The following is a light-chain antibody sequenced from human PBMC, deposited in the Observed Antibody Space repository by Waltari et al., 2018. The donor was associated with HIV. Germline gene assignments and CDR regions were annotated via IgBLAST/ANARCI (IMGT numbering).Light chain of an antibody. CDR2: DLP. Sequence: QSALTPPASVSGSRGQSITISCPGTSSDVGGYNYLTWYQQHPGKAPKLMIYDLPNRPSGVSNRFSGSKSGNTASLTISGLQAEDEADYYCSSYTSNSRVFGTGTKVTVL. V-gene: IGLV2-14*03. J-gene: IGLJ1*01. CDR3: SSYTSNSRV. CDR1: SSDVGGYNY.